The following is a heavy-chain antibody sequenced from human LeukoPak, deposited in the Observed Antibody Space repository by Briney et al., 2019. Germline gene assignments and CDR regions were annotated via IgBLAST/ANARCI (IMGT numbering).Heavy chain of an antibody. Sequence: GESLQISCKGSGYSFTSYWIGWVRQMPRKGLEWMGIIYPGDSDTRYSPSFQGQVTISADKSISTAYLQWSSLKASDTAMYYCARHVGYSSSWPTLYYFDYWGQGTLVTVSS. CDR2: IYPGDSDT. CDR1: GYSFTSYW. V-gene: IGHV5-51*01. CDR3: ARHVGYSSSWPTLYYFDY. D-gene: IGHD6-13*01. J-gene: IGHJ4*02.